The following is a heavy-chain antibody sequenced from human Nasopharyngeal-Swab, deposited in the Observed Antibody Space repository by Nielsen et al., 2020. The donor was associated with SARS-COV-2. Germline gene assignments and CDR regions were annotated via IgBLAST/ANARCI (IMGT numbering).Heavy chain of an antibody. J-gene: IGHJ4*02. Sequence: SQTLSLTGAVYGGSFSGYYWSWIRQPPGKGLEWIGEINHSGSTNYNPSLKSRVTISVDTSKNQFSLKLSSVTAADTAVYYCARVIAAALDYWGQGTLVTVSS. CDR2: INHSGST. CDR1: GGSFSGYY. V-gene: IGHV4-34*01. CDR3: ARVIAAALDY. D-gene: IGHD6-13*01.